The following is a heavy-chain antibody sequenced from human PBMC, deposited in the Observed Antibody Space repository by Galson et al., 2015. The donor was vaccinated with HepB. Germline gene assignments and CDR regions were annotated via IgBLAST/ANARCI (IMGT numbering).Heavy chain of an antibody. CDR3: AKGEIVVVISPDHYYYSAMDV. J-gene: IGHJ6*02. Sequence: SLRLSCAASGFTFSNYAMTWVRQAPGKGLEWVSGISGSGSNTYYADSVKGRFTVSRDNSKNTLYLQMISLRAEDTAIYYCAKGEIVVVISPDHYYYSAMDVWGQGTTVTVSS. CDR1: GFTFSNYA. CDR2: ISGSGSNT. V-gene: IGHV3-23*01. D-gene: IGHD3-22*01.